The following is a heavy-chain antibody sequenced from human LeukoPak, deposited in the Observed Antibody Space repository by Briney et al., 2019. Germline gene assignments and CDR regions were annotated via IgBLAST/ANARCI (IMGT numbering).Heavy chain of an antibody. CDR3: ARDASYYDILTGPELDY. Sequence: SETLSLTCTVSGGSISSGSYYWSWIRQPAGKGLEWIGRIYTSGSTNYNPSLKSRVTISVDTSKNQFSLKLSSVTAADTAVYYCARDASYYDILTGPELDYWGQGTLVTVSS. CDR1: GGSISSGSYY. V-gene: IGHV4-61*02. J-gene: IGHJ4*02. D-gene: IGHD3-9*01. CDR2: IYTSGST.